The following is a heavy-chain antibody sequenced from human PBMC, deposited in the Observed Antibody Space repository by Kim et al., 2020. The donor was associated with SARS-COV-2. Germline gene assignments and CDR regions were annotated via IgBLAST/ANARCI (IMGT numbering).Heavy chain of an antibody. Sequence: GGSLRLSCAASGFTFSSYDMHWVRQATGKGLEWVSAIGTAGDTYYPGSVKGRFTISRENAKNSLYLQMNSLRAGDTAVYYCAREAGGDFQGSSWFDPWGQGTLVTVSS. J-gene: IGHJ5*02. CDR1: GFTFSSYD. CDR3: AREAGGDFQGSSWFDP. D-gene: IGHD3-3*01. V-gene: IGHV3-13*01. CDR2: IGTAGDT.